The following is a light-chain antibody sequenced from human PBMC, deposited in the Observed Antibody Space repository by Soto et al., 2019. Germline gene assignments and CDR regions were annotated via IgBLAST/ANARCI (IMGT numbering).Light chain of an antibody. CDR3: QHYDSYSYD. CDR1: QSIGDS. V-gene: IGKV1-5*03. CDR2: KAS. Sequence: DIQMTQSPSTLSAYVGDRVTITCRASQSIGDSLAWFQQKLGKAPKLLTYKASILESGVPSRFSGSGSGTEFTLTINSLQPDDFATYFCQHYDSYSYDFGQGTKLEIK. J-gene: IGKJ2*01.